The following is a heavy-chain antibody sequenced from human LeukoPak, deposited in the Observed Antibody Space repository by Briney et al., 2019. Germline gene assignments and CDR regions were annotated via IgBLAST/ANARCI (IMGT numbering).Heavy chain of an antibody. J-gene: IGHJ4*02. CDR2: ISGSGGST. V-gene: IGHV3-23*01. Sequence: PGGSLRLSCAASGFTFSSYGMSWVRQAPGKGLEWVSAISGSGGSTYYADSVKGRFTISRDNSKNTLYLQMNSLRAEDTAVYYCAKDYYGSGRANALYYFDYWGQGTLVTVSS. CDR3: AKDYYGSGRANALYYFDY. CDR1: GFTFSSYG. D-gene: IGHD3-10*01.